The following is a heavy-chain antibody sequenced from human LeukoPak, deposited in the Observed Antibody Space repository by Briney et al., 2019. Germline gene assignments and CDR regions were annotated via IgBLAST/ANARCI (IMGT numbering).Heavy chain of an antibody. V-gene: IGHV3-48*03. CDR3: ARDPSSWYGYYYMDV. CDR1: GFTFSNYE. Sequence: GGSLRLSCAASGFTFSNYEMNWVRQAPGKGLEWISHISNFGDIIHYADSVKGRFTISRDNAKNSLYLQMNSLRAEDTAVYYCARDPSSWYGYYYMDVWGKGTTVTISS. J-gene: IGHJ6*03. D-gene: IGHD6-13*01. CDR2: ISNFGDII.